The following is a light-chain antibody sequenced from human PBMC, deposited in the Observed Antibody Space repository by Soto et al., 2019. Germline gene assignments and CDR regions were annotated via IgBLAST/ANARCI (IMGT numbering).Light chain of an antibody. CDR1: QTISSW. J-gene: IGKJ1*01. CDR3: QQYNSYWT. V-gene: IGKV1-5*03. CDR2: KAS. Sequence: DIQMPQSPSTLSGSVGDRVTITCRASQTISSWLAWYKQKPGKAPKLLIYKASTLKSGVPSRFSGSGSGTEFTLTISSLQPEDFATYYCQQYNSYWTFGQGTKVDIK.